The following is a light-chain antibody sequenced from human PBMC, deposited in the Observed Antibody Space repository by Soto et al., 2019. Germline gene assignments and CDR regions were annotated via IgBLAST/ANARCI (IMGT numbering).Light chain of an antibody. V-gene: IGKV1D-12*01. CDR3: QQALRFPVI. CDR2: SAS. CDR1: QDIGIR. J-gene: IGKJ5*01. Sequence: DLQMTHSPSSLPPSVGDTVTITCLSSQDIGIRLTWYQQKPGKAPKILVFSASNLGRGVPSRFSGSGSGTDFTLSISSLQPEDFATYYCQQALRFPVIFGQGTRLEIK.